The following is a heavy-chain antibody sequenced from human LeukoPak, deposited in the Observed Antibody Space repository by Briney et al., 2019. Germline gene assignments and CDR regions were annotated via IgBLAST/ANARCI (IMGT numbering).Heavy chain of an antibody. CDR3: ARDADYSSGWYLDY. D-gene: IGHD6-19*01. CDR1: GYTFTGYY. J-gene: IGHJ4*02. V-gene: IGHV1-2*02. CDR2: INPNSGGT. Sequence: ASVKVSCKASGYTFTGYYMHWVRQAPGQGLEWMGWINPNSGGTNYAQKFQGRVTMTRDTSISTAYMELSRLRSDDTAVYYCARDADYSSGWYLDYWGQGTLVTVSS.